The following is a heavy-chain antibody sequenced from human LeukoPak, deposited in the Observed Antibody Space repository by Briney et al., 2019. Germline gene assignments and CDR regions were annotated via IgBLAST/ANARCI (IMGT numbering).Heavy chain of an antibody. J-gene: IGHJ6*03. D-gene: IGHD3-3*01. CDR2: MNPNSGNT. V-gene: IGHV1-8*03. CDR3: ARGGAQSYDFWSGYPYSYMDV. CDR1: GYTFTSYD. Sequence: GASVKVSCKASGYTFTSYDINWVRQATGQGLEWMGWMNPNSGNTGYAQKFQGRVTITRNTSISTAYMELSSLRSEDTAVYYCARGGAQSYDFWSGYPYSYMDVWGKGTTVTVSS.